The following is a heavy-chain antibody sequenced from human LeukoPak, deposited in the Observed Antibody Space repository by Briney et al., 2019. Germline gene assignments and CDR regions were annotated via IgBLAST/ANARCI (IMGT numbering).Heavy chain of an antibody. CDR1: GGTFSSYA. J-gene: IGHJ6*02. CDR2: IIPNLGIA. V-gene: IGHV1-69*04. CDR3: ARDVVPAATGYYYYGMDV. D-gene: IGHD2-2*01. Sequence: SVKVSCKASGGTFSSYAISWVRQAPGQGLEWMGRIIPNLGIANYAQKFQGRVTITADKSTSTAYMELSSLRSEDTAVYYCARDVVPAATGYYYYGMDVWGQGTTVTVSS.